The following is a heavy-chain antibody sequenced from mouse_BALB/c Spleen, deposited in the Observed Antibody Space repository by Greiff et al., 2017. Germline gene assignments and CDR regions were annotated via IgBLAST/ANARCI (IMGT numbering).Heavy chain of an antibody. CDR3: ARCGYYGYDDGFAY. CDR1: GYSITSDYA. Sequence: EVLLVESGPGLVKPSQSLSLTCTVTGYSITSDYAWNWIRQFPGNKLVWMGFISYSGSTSYNPPLKSRIAITRDTSKNQFFLQLNSVTTEDTATYYCARCGYYGYDDGFAYWGQGTLVTVSA. J-gene: IGHJ3*01. D-gene: IGHD2-2*01. CDR2: ISYSGST. V-gene: IGHV3-2*02.